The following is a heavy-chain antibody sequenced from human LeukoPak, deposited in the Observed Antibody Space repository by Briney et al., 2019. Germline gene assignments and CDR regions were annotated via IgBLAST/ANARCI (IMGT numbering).Heavy chain of an antibody. CDR3: AKRMTTVTNFDY. D-gene: IGHD4-17*01. CDR1: GFTFSSCA. Sequence: GGSLRLSCAASGFTFSSCAMSWVRKAPGKGLEWVSGISGSGGGPIYADSVKGRFTISRDNSKNTLYLQMNSLRAEDTALYYCAKRMTTVTNFDYWGQGTLVTVSS. CDR2: ISGSGGGP. V-gene: IGHV3-23*01. J-gene: IGHJ4*02.